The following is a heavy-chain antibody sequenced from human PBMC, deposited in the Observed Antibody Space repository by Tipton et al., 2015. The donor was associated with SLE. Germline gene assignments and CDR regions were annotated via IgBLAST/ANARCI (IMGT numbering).Heavy chain of an antibody. CDR2: ISGSGGST. J-gene: IGHJ6*02. CDR3: AKETIQLWTSYYHHDMGV. CDR1: GFTFDDYS. Sequence: SLRLSCVASGFTFDDYSMHWVRQAPGKGLDWVSGISGSGGSTHYADSVKGRFTISRDNSKNTLYLQMNSLRAEDTAVYYCAKETIQLWTSYYHHDMGVWGQGATVPVSS. V-gene: IGHV3-23*01. D-gene: IGHD5-18*01.